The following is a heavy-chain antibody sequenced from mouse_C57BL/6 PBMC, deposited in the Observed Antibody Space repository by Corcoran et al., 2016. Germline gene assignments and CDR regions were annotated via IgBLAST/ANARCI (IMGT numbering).Heavy chain of an antibody. J-gene: IGHJ3*01. D-gene: IGHD1-1*01. CDR1: GYTLTDYY. Sequence: EVQLQQSGPELVKHGASVKISCKASGYTLTDYYMNWVKQSHGKGLEWIGDINPNNGGTSYNQKFKGKATLTVDKSSSTAYMELRSLTSEDSAVYYSASDYGSSYPFSYCGQWTLVTVSA. CDR2: INPNNGGT. V-gene: IGHV1-26*01. CDR3: ASDYGSSYPFSY.